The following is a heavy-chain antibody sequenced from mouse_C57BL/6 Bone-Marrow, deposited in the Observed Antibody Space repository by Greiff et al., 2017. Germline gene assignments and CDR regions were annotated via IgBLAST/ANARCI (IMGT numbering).Heavy chain of an antibody. V-gene: IGHV3-6*01. D-gene: IGHD2-3*01. J-gene: IGHJ3*01. Sequence: EVQLQESGPGLVKPSQSLSLTCSVTGYSITSGYYWNWIRQFPGNKLEWMGYKSYDGSNNYNPSLKNRISITRDTSKNQFFLQLNSVTTEDTATDNYASDNGYYPLFAYWGQGTLVTVSA. CDR3: ASDNGYYPLFAY. CDR2: KSYDGSN. CDR1: GYSITSGYY.